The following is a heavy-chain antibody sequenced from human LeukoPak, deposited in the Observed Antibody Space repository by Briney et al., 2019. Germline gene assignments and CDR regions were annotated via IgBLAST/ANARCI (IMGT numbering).Heavy chain of an antibody. CDR3: AKDRRAGSYGY. CDR2: IYYSGST. J-gene: IGHJ4*02. V-gene: IGHV4-59*01. CDR1: GGSINNYY. Sequence: SETLSLTCSVSGGSINNYYWSWIRQPPGKGLEWIGFIYYSGSTNYNPFFKSRVTISVDTSKNHFSLKLSFVTAADTAVYYCAKDRRAGSYGYWGQGTLVTVSS. D-gene: IGHD3-10*01.